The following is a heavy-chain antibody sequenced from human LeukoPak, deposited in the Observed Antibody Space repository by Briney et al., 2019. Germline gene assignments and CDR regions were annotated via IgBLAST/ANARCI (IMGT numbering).Heavy chain of an antibody. D-gene: IGHD5-18*01. CDR3: ARTNSYGTRHFDY. CDR1: GYTFTNYG. CDR2: ISAYKGDT. J-gene: IGHJ4*02. Sequence: ASVKVSCKTSGYTFTNYGIAWVRQAPGQGLEWMGWISAYKGDTKYAQKFQGRVTMSTDTSTTTAYMELRSLRSEDTAVYYCARTNSYGTRHFDYWGQGTMVTVSS. V-gene: IGHV1-18*01.